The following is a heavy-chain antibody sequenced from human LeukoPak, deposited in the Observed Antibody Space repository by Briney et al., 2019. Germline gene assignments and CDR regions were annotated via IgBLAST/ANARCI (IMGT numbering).Heavy chain of an antibody. CDR3: ARETTVTTADAFDF. Sequence: PGGSLRLSCAASGFTFSSFAISWVRQPPGKGLEWVSAISRSGADTYYADSVKGRFTISRDNSKNTLYLQMDSLRAEDTAVYFCARETTVTTADAFDFWGPGTMVTVSS. CDR1: GFTFSSFA. V-gene: IGHV3-23*01. J-gene: IGHJ3*01. CDR2: ISRSGADT. D-gene: IGHD4-17*01.